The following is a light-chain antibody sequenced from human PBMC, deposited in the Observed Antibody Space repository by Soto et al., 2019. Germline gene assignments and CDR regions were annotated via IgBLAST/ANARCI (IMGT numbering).Light chain of an antibody. CDR2: DGT. CDR1: SSDVDDYRY. Sequence: QSALAQPRSVSGSPGQLLTISCTGTSSDVDDYRYVSWYQQYPGKAPKLVIYDGTKRPSGVPDRFSGSNSGNTASMTISGLQAEDEADYYCCSYVTTPEIFGTVTKVTVL. J-gene: IGLJ1*01. CDR3: CSYVTTPEI. V-gene: IGLV2-11*01.